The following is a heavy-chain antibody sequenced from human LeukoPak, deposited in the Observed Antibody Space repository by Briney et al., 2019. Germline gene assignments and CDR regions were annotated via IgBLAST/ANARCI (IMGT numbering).Heavy chain of an antibody. J-gene: IGHJ5*02. CDR1: GGSISSYY. CDR2: IYTSGST. V-gene: IGHV4-4*09. CDR3: ARLGGWFDP. Sequence: SETLSLTCTVSGGSISSYYWSWIRQPPGKGLEWIGYIYTSGSTNYNPSLKCRVTISVDTSKNQFSLKLSSVTAADTAVYYCARLGGWFDPWGQGTLVTVSS.